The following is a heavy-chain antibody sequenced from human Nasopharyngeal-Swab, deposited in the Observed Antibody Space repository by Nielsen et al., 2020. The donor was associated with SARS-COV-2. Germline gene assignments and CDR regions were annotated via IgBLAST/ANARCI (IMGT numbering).Heavy chain of an antibody. Sequence: GESLTISCAASGFTFSDYYMSWIRPAPGKGLEWVSYISSSGSTIYYADSVKGRFTISSDNAKNSLYLQMNSLRAEDTAVYYCARDSEGVAADYWGQGTLVTVSS. CDR3: ARDSEGVAADY. CDR2: ISSSGSTI. D-gene: IGHD6-19*01. CDR1: GFTFSDYY. V-gene: IGHV3-11*04. J-gene: IGHJ4*02.